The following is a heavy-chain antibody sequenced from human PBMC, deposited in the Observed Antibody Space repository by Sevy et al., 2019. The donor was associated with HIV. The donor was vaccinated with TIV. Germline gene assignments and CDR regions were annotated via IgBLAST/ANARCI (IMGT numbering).Heavy chain of an antibody. Sequence: GGSLRLSCAASGLTLTTTGMSWVRQAPGKGLEWVAGVTSVGTTYYADPVRDRFTVSRDNSKNTLYLQLNSLRADDTAVFYCAGGDTTMITDLDYWGQGTLVTVSS. D-gene: IGHD3-16*01. CDR3: AGGDTTMITDLDY. J-gene: IGHJ4*02. CDR1: GLTLTTTG. CDR2: VTSVGTT. V-gene: IGHV3-23*01.